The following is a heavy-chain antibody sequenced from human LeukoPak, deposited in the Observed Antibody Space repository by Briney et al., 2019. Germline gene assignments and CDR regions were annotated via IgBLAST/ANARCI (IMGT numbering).Heavy chain of an antibody. Sequence: PSETLSLTCTVSGGSISSSSYYWGWIRQPPGKGLEWIGSIYYSGSTYYNPSLKSRVTISVDTSKNQFSLKLSSVTAADTAVYYCARHTLGDIVVVPAARPNYYYYMDVWGEGTTVTVSS. V-gene: IGHV4-39*01. D-gene: IGHD2-2*01. CDR2: IYYSGST. CDR3: ARHTLGDIVVVPAARPNYYYYMDV. CDR1: GGSISSSSYY. J-gene: IGHJ6*03.